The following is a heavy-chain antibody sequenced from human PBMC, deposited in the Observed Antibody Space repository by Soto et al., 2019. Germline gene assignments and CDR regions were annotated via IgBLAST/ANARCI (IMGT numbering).Heavy chain of an antibody. CDR3: ARGRGMGAKSYYYYYGMDV. V-gene: IGHV1-69*01. Sequence: QVQLVQSGAEVKKPGSSVKVSCKASGGTFSSYAISWVRQAPGQGLEWMGGIIPIFGTANYAQKFQGRVTTTADESTSTAYMELSSLRSEDTAVYYCARGRGMGAKSYYYYYGMDVWGQGTTVTVSS. CDR1: GGTFSSYA. D-gene: IGHD1-26*01. J-gene: IGHJ6*02. CDR2: IIPIFGTA.